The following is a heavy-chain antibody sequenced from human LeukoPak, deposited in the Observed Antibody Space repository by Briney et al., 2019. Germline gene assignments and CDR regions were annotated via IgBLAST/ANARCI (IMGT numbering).Heavy chain of an antibody. Sequence: PSETLSLICAVSGGSISSSNWGSWVRQPPGKGLDWIGEIYHSGSTNYNPSLKSRVTISVDKSKNQFSLKLSSVTAADTAVYYCARVLVAVADLRPYYFDYWGQGTLVTVSS. CDR1: GGSISSSNW. CDR3: ARVLVAVADLRPYYFDY. CDR2: IYHSGST. V-gene: IGHV4-4*02. D-gene: IGHD6-19*01. J-gene: IGHJ4*02.